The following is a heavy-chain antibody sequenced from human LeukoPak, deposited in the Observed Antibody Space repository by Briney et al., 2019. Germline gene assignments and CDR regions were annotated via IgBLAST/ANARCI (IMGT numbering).Heavy chain of an antibody. CDR1: GGSISSSSYY. J-gene: IGHJ3*01. V-gene: IGHV4-61*05. CDR2: IYYSGST. D-gene: IGHD6-13*01. CDR3: ASAIAIPAWAFDL. Sequence: SETLSLTCTVSGGSISSSSYYWGWIRQPPGKGLEWIGYIYYSGSTNYNPSLKSRVTISVDTSKNQLSLKLNSVTAADTAVYYCASAIAIPAWAFDLWGQGTVVTVSS.